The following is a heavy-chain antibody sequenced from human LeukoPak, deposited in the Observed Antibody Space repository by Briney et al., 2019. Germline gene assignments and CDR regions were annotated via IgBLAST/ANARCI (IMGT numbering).Heavy chain of an antibody. CDR1: GGSISSSY. CDR2: FSYSGNT. D-gene: IGHD4-23*01. CDR3: ARASGSTVVNQSFDY. J-gene: IGHJ4*02. Sequence: SETLSLXCTVSGGSISSSYWSWLRQPPGKGLEWIGHFSYSGNTMYNPSLKSRVTISVDTSKNQFSLKLNSVTAADTAVYYCARASGSTVVNQSFDYWGQGTLVTVSS. V-gene: IGHV4-59*01.